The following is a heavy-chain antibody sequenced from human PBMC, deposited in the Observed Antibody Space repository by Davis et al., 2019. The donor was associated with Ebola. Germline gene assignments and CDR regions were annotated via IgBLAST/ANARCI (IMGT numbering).Heavy chain of an antibody. CDR2: ISSSSSYI. CDR3: AKYCISSSCYERHFDS. V-gene: IGHV3-21*04. J-gene: IGHJ4*02. D-gene: IGHD2-2*01. CDR1: GFTFSSYS. Sequence: GESLKISCAASGFTFSSYSMNWVRQAPGKGLEWVSSISSSSSYIYYADSVKGRFTISRDNSKNALYLQMNSLRAEDTALYYCAKYCISSSCYERHFDSWGPGTLVTVSS.